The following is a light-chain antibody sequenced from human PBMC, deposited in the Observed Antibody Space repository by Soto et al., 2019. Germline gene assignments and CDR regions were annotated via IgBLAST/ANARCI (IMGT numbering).Light chain of an antibody. CDR1: QGISSY. J-gene: IGKJ1*01. CDR3: QQYYSYPRT. Sequence: IQLTQSPSSLSASVGDRVTITCLASQGISSYLAWYQQKPGKAPKLLIYAASTLQSGVPSRFSGSGSGTDFTLTISCLQSEDFATYYCQQYYSYPRTFGQGTKVDIK. V-gene: IGKV1-9*01. CDR2: AAS.